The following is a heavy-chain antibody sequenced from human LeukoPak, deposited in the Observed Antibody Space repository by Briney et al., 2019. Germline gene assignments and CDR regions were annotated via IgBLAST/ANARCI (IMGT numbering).Heavy chain of an antibody. CDR1: GYTLTELS. CDR3: ATVAWGTTVTALHFDY. V-gene: IGHV1-24*01. CDR2: FDPEDGET. Sequence: ASVKVSCKVSGYTLTELSMHWVRQAPGKGLEWMGGFDPEDGETVYAQKFQGRVTMTEDTSTDTAYMELSSLRSEDTAVYYCATVAWGTTVTALHFDYWGQGTLVTVSS. D-gene: IGHD4-17*01. J-gene: IGHJ4*02.